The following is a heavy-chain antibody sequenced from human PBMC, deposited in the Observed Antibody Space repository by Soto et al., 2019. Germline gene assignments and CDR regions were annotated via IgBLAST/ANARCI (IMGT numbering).Heavy chain of an antibody. CDR2: IYASGST. J-gene: IGHJ4*02. CDR1: GASMSTFY. V-gene: IGHV4-4*09. CDR3: ASAFVGCPPDS. D-gene: IGHD6-19*01. Sequence: PSETLSLTCTASGASMSTFYWNWFRQAPGQGLEWIGYIYASGSTNYNPSLKSRVAISVDTSKTRFSLNLTSVTAADTAVYYCASAFVGCPPDSWGQGTLVPVSS.